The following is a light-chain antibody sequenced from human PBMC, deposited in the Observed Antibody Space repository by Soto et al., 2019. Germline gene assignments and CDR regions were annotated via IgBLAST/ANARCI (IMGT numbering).Light chain of an antibody. CDR2: SVS. CDR3: QQYGSWA. V-gene: IGKV3-20*01. J-gene: IGKJ1*01. CDR1: HSVSSS. Sequence: EVVMTHSRATLSVSPGERATLSCRASHSVSSSLAWYQQKPGQAPRLLIYSVSIRVTGIPDRFSGTGSGTAFTLTISRMEPEDFAVYYCQQYGSWAFGQGTKVDIK.